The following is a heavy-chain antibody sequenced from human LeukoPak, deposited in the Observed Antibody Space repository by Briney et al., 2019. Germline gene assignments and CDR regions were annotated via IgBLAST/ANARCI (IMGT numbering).Heavy chain of an antibody. J-gene: IGHJ5*02. D-gene: IGHD6-13*01. CDR3: AREEVIAAGFDP. CDR1: GGSISSYY. V-gene: IGHV4-59*12. Sequence: SETLSLTCTVSGGSISSYYWSWIRQPPGKGLEWIWYIYYSGSTNYNPSLKSRVTISVDTSKNQFSLKLSSVTAADTAVYYCAREEVIAAGFDPWGQGTLVTVSS. CDR2: IYYSGST.